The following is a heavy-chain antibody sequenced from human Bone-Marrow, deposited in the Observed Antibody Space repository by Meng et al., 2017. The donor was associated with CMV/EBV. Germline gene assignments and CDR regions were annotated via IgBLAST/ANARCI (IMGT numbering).Heavy chain of an antibody. CDR1: GFTFGDYA. CDR2: IRSKAYGGTT. V-gene: IGHV3-49*04. CDR3: TREVGNLRTDYYYYYGMDV. D-gene: IGHD1-14*01. Sequence: GESLKISCTASGFTFGDYAMSWVRQAPGKGLEWVGFIRSKAYGGTTEYAASVKGRFTISRDDSKSIAYLQMNSLKTEDTAVYYCTREVGNLRTDYYYYYGMDVWGQGTTVTVSS. J-gene: IGHJ6*02.